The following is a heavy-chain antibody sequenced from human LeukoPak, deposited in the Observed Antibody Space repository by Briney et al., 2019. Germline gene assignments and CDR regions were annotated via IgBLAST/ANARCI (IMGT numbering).Heavy chain of an antibody. D-gene: IGHD2-2*01. V-gene: IGHV3-73*01. Sequence: GRSLRLSCTASGFTFDDYAMYWVRQASGKGLEWVGRIRSKANSYATAYAASVKGRFTISRDDSKNTAYLQMNSLKTEDTAVYYCTSGYQLLSDDAFDIWGQGTMVTVSS. CDR1: GFTFDDYA. CDR3: TSGYQLLSDDAFDI. CDR2: IRSKANSYAT. J-gene: IGHJ3*02.